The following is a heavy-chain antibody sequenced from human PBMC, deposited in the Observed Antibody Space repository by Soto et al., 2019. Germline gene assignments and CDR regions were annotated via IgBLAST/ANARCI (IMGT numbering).Heavy chain of an antibody. Sequence: LSLTCAVSGDSISPYYWSWIRQPPGKGLDWIGYIYYSGSTNYNPSLRSRVTISLDTSKNQFSLKLSSVTAADTAVYYCARAYGDYVGFVTFDIWGQGTKVTVSS. CDR3: ARAYGDYVGFVTFDI. CDR1: GDSISPYY. D-gene: IGHD4-17*01. CDR2: IYYSGST. J-gene: IGHJ3*02. V-gene: IGHV4-59*01.